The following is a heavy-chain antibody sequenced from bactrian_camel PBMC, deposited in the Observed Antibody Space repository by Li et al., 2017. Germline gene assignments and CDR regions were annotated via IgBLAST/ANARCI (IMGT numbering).Heavy chain of an antibody. J-gene: IGHJ6*01. V-gene: IGHV3S1*01. CDR2: INTGSGYT. CDR1: GYYSSYC. Sequence: HVQLVESGGGSVQAGGSLRLACTHSGYYSSYCLGWFRQASGKGLEWVSAINTGSGYTAYTDSVKGRFTISRDNAKNTLYLQLNSLKIEDTAEYYCAAGMYYWGESFSLCPLNFGHWGQGTQVTVS. CDR3: AAGMYYWGESFSLCPLNFGH. D-gene: IGHD3*01.